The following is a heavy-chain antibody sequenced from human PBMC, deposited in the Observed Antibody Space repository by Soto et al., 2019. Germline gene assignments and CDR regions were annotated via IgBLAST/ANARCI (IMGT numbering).Heavy chain of an antibody. CDR1: GFTFSRFE. CDR2: ISSSGSTA. V-gene: IGHV3-48*03. Sequence: PGGSLRLSCAASGFTFSRFELHWVRQAPGKGLEWISYISSSGSTAYYASSVEGRFTISRDNANNSVYLQMDSLRAEDTAPYYCTRAAWFPYLSFYWGQGALVTVSS. D-gene: IGHD3-10*01. CDR3: TRAAWFPYLSFY. J-gene: IGHJ4*02.